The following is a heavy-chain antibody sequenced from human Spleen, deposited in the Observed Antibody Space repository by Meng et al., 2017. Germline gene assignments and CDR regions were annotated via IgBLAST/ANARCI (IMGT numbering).Heavy chain of an antibody. D-gene: IGHD2-21*02. Sequence: SETLSLTCAVYGGSFSGYYWSWIRQPPGKGLEWIGEINHSGSTNYNPSLKSRVTISVDTSKNQFSLKLSSVTAADTAVYYCARQADCGGDCWLYWYFDLWGRGTLVTVSS. V-gene: IGHV4-34*01. CDR3: ARQADCGGDCWLYWYFDL. J-gene: IGHJ2*01. CDR1: GGSFSGYY. CDR2: INHSGST.